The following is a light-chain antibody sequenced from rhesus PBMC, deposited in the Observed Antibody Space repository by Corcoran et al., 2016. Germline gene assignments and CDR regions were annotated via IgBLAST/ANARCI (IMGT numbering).Light chain of an antibody. J-gene: IGKJ4*01. CDR2: KAS. CDR1: QGISSW. CDR3: QQYSSRPPT. Sequence: DIQMTQSPSSLSASVGDTVTITCRASQGISSWLAWYQQKPGKAPKPLIYKASSLQSGVPSRFSGSGSGTDFPLTISSLQSEDFATYYCQQYSSRPPTFGGGTKVELQ. V-gene: IGKV1-22*01.